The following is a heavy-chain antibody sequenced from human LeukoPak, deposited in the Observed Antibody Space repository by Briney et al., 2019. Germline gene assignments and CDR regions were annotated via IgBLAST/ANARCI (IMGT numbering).Heavy chain of an antibody. D-gene: IGHD3-22*01. CDR1: GGSISSSNC. Sequence: PSETLSLTCAVSGGSISSSNCWSWVRQPPGKGLEWIGQIYHSGSTYYNPSLKSRVTISVDTSKNQFSLKLSSVTAADTAVYYCAREGKASYYDSSGYHYWGQGTLVTVSS. CDR2: IYHSGST. CDR3: AREGKASYYDSSGYHY. V-gene: IGHV4-4*02. J-gene: IGHJ4*02.